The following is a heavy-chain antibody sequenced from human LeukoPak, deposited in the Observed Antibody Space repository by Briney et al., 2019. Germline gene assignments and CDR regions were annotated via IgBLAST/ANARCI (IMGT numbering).Heavy chain of an antibody. V-gene: IGHV1-2*02. CDR3: ARVRSRYCSGGSCYSPRGEWFDP. CDR2: INPNSGGT. D-gene: IGHD2-15*01. J-gene: IGHJ5*02. CDR1: GYTFTGYY. Sequence: ASVKVSCKASGYTFTGYYMHWVRQAPGQGLEWMGWINPNSGGTNYAQKFQGRVTMTRDTSISTAYMELSRLRSDDTAVYYCARVRSRYCSGGSCYSPRGEWFDPWGQGTLVTVSS.